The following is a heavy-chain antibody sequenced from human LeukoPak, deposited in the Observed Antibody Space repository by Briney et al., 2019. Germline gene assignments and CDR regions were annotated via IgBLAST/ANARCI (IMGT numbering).Heavy chain of an antibody. Sequence: GASVKVSCKASGHTFTSYDINWVRRATGQGLEWMGWMNPNSGNTAYAQKFQGRVTMSRDTSISTAYMELSSLRFEDTAVYYCARLPKYSRPLDYWGQGTLVTVSS. CDR1: GHTFTSYD. V-gene: IGHV1-8*01. CDR3: ARLPKYSRPLDY. CDR2: MNPNSGNT. D-gene: IGHD6-6*01. J-gene: IGHJ4*02.